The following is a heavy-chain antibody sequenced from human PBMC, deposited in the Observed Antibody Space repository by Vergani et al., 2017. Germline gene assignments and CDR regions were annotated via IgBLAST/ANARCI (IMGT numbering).Heavy chain of an antibody. J-gene: IGHJ5*02. Sequence: QVQLVQSGAEVKKPGASVKVSCKASGYTFTSYYMHWVRQAAGQGLEWMGWMNPKSGNSGFAQKFQGRVTMTRDTSISTAYMELNSLTSEDTAVYYCARAPGRRCSGGSCYSSFRWFDPWGQGTLVTVFS. V-gene: IGHV1-8*02. CDR3: ARAPGRRCSGGSCYSSFRWFDP. CDR1: GYTFTSYY. D-gene: IGHD2-15*01. CDR2: MNPKSGNS.